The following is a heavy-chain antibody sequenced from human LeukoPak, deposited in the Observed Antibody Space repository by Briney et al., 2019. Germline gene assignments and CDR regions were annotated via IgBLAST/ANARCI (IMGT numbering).Heavy chain of an antibody. Sequence: SETLSLTCAVYGGSFSGYYWSWIRQPPGKGLDWIGEINHSGSTNYNPSLKSRVTISVDTSKNQFSLKLSPVTAADTAVYYCARGRRSSTTDYWGQGTLVTVSS. D-gene: IGHD6-6*01. V-gene: IGHV4-34*01. J-gene: IGHJ4*02. CDR1: GGSFSGYY. CDR2: INHSGST. CDR3: ARGRRSSTTDY.